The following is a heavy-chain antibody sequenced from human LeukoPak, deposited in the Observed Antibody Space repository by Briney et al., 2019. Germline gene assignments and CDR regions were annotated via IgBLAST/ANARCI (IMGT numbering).Heavy chain of an antibody. CDR3: ARAARHDCSSTSCSRRAFDI. Sequence: PGGSLRLSCAASGFTFSSYAMHWVRQAPGKGLEWVAVISYDGSNKYYADSVKGRFTIFRDNAKNSLYLQMNSLRAEDTAVYYCARAARHDCSSTSCSRRAFDIWGQGTMVTVSS. CDR2: ISYDGSNK. V-gene: IGHV3-30-3*01. CDR1: GFTFSSYA. J-gene: IGHJ3*02. D-gene: IGHD2-2*01.